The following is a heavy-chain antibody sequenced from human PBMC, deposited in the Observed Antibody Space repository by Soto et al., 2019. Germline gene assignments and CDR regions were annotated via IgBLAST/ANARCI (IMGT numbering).Heavy chain of an antibody. D-gene: IGHD2-15*01. CDR2: ISSSSSYI. CDR1: GFTFSSYS. J-gene: IGHJ4*02. V-gene: IGHV3-21*01. CDR3: ARGLYTPWGYFDY. Sequence: GGSLRLSCAASGFTFSSYSMNWVRQAPGKGLEWVSSISSSSSYIYYADSVKGRFTISRDNAKNSLYLQMNSPRAEDTAVYYCARGLYTPWGYFDYWGQGTLVTVSS.